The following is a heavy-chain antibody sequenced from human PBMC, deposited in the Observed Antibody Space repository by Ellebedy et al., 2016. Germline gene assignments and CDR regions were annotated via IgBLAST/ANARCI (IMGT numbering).Heavy chain of an antibody. CDR3: ARLPGLTPYENVDY. J-gene: IGHJ4*02. CDR2: ISISGVTI. CDR1: GFTFTDYY. V-gene: IGHV3-11*01. Sequence: GGSLRLSXATSGFTFTDYYMSWIRQAPGKGLEWVSYISISGVTIYYADSVTGRFTISRDNAKNSLYLQMNSLRAEDTAVYYCARLPGLTPYENVDYWGQGTLVTVSS. D-gene: IGHD3-22*01.